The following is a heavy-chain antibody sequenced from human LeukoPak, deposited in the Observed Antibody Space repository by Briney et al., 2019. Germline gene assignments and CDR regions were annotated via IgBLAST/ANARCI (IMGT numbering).Heavy chain of an antibody. V-gene: IGHV3-23*01. J-gene: IGHJ6*02. CDR3: AKGYGDSDYYYGLDV. D-gene: IGHD4-17*01. CDR2: ISDGGGST. CDR1: GFTFSTYW. Sequence: PGGSLRLSCAASGFTFSTYWMSWVRQAPGKGLEWVSTISDGGGSTYYADSVKGRFTISRDNSKNTLYLQMNSLRAEDTAIYYCAKGYGDSDYYYGLDVWGQGTTVTVSS.